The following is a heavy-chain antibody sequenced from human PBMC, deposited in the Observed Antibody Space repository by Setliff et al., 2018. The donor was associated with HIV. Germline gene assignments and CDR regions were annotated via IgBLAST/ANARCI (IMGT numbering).Heavy chain of an antibody. V-gene: IGHV3-7*01. D-gene: IGHD3-16*01. J-gene: IGHJ6*02. CDR3: VRGKRYAYTSGGLDV. CDR1: GFTFSSFW. Sequence: LSCAASGFTFSSFWMSWVRQAPGKGLEWVANINQVESEKYYVDSVKGRFTISRDNAKNSLYLQMNSLGVEDTAIYFCVRGKRYAYTSGGLDVWGQGTTVTVSS. CDR2: INQVESEK.